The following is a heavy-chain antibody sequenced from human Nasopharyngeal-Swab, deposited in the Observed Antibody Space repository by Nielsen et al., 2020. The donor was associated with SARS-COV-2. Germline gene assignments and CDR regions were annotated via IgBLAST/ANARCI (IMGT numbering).Heavy chain of an antibody. D-gene: IGHD6-19*01. CDR3: TTDQGSGWFFI. J-gene: IGHJ4*02. CDR2: IKSKTDGGTT. Sequence: ETLSLTCTVSGGSISSYYWSWVRQAPGKGLEWVGRIKSKTDGGTTDYAAPVKGRFTISRDDSKNTLYLQMNSLKTEDTAVYYCTTDQGSGWFFIWGQGTLVTVSS. CDR1: GGSISSYY. V-gene: IGHV3-15*01.